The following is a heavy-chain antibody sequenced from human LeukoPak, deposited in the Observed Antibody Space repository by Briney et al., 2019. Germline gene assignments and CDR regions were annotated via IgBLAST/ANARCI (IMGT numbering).Heavy chain of an antibody. CDR2: ISYDGSNK. D-gene: IGHD5-24*01. CDR1: GFTFSSYA. J-gene: IGHJ4*02. V-gene: IGHV3-30*14. CDR3: ARGGIEMATINY. Sequence: GGSLRLSCAASGFTFSSYAMHWVRQAPGKGLEWVAVISYDGSNKYYADSVKGRFTISRDNSKNTLYLQMNSLRAEDTAVYYCARGGIEMATINYWGQGTLVTVSS.